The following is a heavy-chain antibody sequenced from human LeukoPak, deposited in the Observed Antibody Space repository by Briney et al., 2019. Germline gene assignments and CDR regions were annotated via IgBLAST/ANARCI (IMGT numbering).Heavy chain of an antibody. D-gene: IGHD3-22*01. Sequence: SVKVSCKASGGTFSIYTISWVRQAPGQGLEWMGRIIPIPGIANYAQKFQGRVTITADKSTSTAYMELSSLRSEDTAVYYCARCITPDYYDSSGYYSYYFDYWGQGTLVTVSS. V-gene: IGHV1-69*02. CDR3: ARCITPDYYDSSGYYSYYFDY. CDR1: GGTFSIYT. J-gene: IGHJ4*02. CDR2: IIPIPGIA.